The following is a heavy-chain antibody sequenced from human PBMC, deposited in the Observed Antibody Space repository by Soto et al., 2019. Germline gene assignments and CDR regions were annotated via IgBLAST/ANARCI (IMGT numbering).Heavy chain of an antibody. J-gene: IGHJ4*02. CDR3: AREDYYGSGHFDY. Sequence: PWGSLRLSCAASGFTFSSYAMHWVRQAPGKGLEWVAVISYDGSNKYYADSVKGRFTISRDNSKNTLYLQMNSLRAEDTAVYYCAREDYYGSGHFDYWGQGTLVTVSS. CDR2: ISYDGSNK. D-gene: IGHD3-10*01. V-gene: IGHV3-30-3*01. CDR1: GFTFSSYA.